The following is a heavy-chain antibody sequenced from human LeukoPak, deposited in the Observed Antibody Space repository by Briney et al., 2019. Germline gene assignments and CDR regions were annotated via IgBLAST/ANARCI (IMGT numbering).Heavy chain of an antibody. Sequence: KPSETLSLTCSASGRSISNYVWTWIRQPPGKGLEWIGYIYSSGSTYYNPSLKSRVTISVDTSKNRFSLKLSTVTAADTAVYYCARRPTGDPKFDYWGQGTLVTVSS. V-gene: IGHV4-59*08. CDR3: ARRPTGDPKFDY. D-gene: IGHD7-27*01. CDR1: GRSISNYV. CDR2: IYSSGST. J-gene: IGHJ4*02.